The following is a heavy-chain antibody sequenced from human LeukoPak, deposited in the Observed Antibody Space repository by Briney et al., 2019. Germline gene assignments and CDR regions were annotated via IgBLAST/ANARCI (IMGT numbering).Heavy chain of an antibody. CDR3: AKDGGLWVSAHWGDS. D-gene: IGHD7-27*01. Sequence: GGSLRLSCAASGFTFSSYTMSWVRQAPGKGLEWVSTITTSDGNTYYADSVKGRLTVSRDNSKNTLFLQMNGLRAEDTAVYYCAKDGGLWVSAHWGDSWGRGTLVTVSS. CDR2: ITTSDGNT. CDR1: GFTFSSYT. J-gene: IGHJ4*02. V-gene: IGHV3-23*01.